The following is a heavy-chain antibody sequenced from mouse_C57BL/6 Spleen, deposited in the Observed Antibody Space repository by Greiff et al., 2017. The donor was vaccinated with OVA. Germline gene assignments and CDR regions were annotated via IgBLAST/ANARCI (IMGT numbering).Heavy chain of an antibody. CDR2: INPNNGGT. D-gene: IGHD1-1*01. Sequence: VQLQQSGPELVKPGASVKISCKASGYTFTDYYMNWVKQSHGKSLEWIGDINPNNGGTSYNQKFKGKATLTVDKSSSTAYMELRSLTSEDSAVYYCARAPQYYGSSYHYAMDYWGQGTSVTVSS. CDR3: ARAPQYYGSSYHYAMDY. CDR1: GYTFTDYY. V-gene: IGHV1-26*01. J-gene: IGHJ4*01.